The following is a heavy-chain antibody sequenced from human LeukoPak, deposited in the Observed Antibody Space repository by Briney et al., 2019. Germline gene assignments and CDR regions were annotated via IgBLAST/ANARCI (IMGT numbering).Heavy chain of an antibody. D-gene: IGHD2-8*01. J-gene: IGHJ6*03. CDR2: IDRSTGT. V-gene: IGHV1-2*02. CDR1: GYTFSDYY. CDR3: ARSAENCNNGVCFTDYYMDV. Sequence: GASVKVSCKASGYTFSDYYMHWVRQAPGQGLEWMGWIDRSTGTKYAQKFQGRVTMTRDTSITTAYMELSSLTSDDTAVYFCARSAENCNNGVCFTDYYMDVWGKGTTVTVSS.